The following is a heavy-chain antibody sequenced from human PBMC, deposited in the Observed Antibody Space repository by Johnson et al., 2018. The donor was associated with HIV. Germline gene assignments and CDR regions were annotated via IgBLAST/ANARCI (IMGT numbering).Heavy chain of an antibody. D-gene: IGHD1-26*01. J-gene: IGHJ3*02. CDR3: ARLIVGAPGAFDI. CDR1: EFSFSTYA. V-gene: IGHV3-30*04. CDR2: ISYDGVNK. Sequence: QVQLVESGGGVVQPGRSLRLSCAASEFSFSTYALHWVRQAPGEGLEWVAVISYDGVNKYYADSVKGRFTISRDNSKNTLYLQMNSLRAEDTAVYYCARLIVGAPGAFDIWGQGTMVTVSS.